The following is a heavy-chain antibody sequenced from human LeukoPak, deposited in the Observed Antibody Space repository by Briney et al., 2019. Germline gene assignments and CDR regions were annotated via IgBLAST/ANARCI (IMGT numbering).Heavy chain of an antibody. V-gene: IGHV3-7*01. CDR3: AREGPRGNSQFDY. CDR1: GFPFSSYW. D-gene: IGHD2/OR15-2a*01. J-gene: IGHJ4*02. CDR2: IKQNGSEK. Sequence: GGSLRLSCAASGFPFSSYWMNWVRQAPGKGLEWVANIKQNGSEKDYVDAVKGRFTITRDNDKNSLYLQMNSLRAEDTAIYYCAREGPRGNSQFDYWGQGTLVTVSS.